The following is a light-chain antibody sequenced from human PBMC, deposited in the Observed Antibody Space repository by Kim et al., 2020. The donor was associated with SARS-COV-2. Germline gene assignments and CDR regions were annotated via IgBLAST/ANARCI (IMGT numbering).Light chain of an antibody. CDR3: QQRSNWPQVT. CDR2: DAS. CDR1: QSVSSY. J-gene: IGKJ5*01. Sequence: SPGERATLSCRASQSVSSYLAWYQQKPGQAPRLLIYDASNRATGIPARFSGSGSGTDFTLTISSLEPEDVAVYYCQQRSNWPQVTFGQGTRLEIK. V-gene: IGKV3-11*01.